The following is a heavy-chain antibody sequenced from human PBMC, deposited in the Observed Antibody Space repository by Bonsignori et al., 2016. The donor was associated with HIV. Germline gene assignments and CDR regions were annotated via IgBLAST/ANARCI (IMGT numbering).Heavy chain of an antibody. J-gene: IGHJ4*02. Sequence: SETLSLTCAVYGGSFSGYYWSWIRQPPGKGLEWIGEINHSGSTNYNPSLKSRVTISVDTSKNQFSLKLSSVTAADTAVYYCARARYSSGFFDYWGQGTLVTVSS. CDR1: GGSFSGYY. CDR3: ARARYSSGFFDY. V-gene: IGHV4-34*01. CDR2: INHSGST. D-gene: IGHD6-19*01.